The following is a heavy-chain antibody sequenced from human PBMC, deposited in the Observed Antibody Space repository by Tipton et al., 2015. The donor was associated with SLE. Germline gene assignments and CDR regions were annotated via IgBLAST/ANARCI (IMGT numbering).Heavy chain of an antibody. J-gene: IGHJ4*02. Sequence: TLSLTCTVSGYSISSGYYWGWIRQPPGKGLEWIGSIYHSGSTYYNPSLKSRVTISVDTSKNQFSLKLSSVTAADTAVYYCARETYYYDSSGYLLDYWGQGTLVTVSS. CDR3: ARETYYYDSSGYLLDY. CDR1: GYSISSGYY. D-gene: IGHD3-22*01. V-gene: IGHV4-38-2*02. CDR2: IYHSGST.